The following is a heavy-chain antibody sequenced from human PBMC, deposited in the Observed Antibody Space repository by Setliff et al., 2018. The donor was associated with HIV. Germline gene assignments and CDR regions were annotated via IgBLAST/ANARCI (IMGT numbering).Heavy chain of an antibody. V-gene: IGHV3-30*04. D-gene: IGHD3-3*01. CDR3: ARAFGYYDFWSGYSGDEFDI. Sequence: QPGGSLRLSCAASGFSFNNYVMHWVRHAPGKGLAWVAVISYDGSDIYYADSVKGRFTISRENSKNTLYLQMNSLRPEDTAVYYCARAFGYYDFWSGYSGDEFDIWGQGTTVTVSS. CDR1: GFSFNNYV. CDR2: ISYDGSDI. J-gene: IGHJ3*02.